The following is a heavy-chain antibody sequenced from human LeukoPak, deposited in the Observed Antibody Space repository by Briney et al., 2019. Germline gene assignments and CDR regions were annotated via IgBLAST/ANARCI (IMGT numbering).Heavy chain of an antibody. V-gene: IGHV1-69*01. CDR2: IIPIFGTA. D-gene: IGHD2-2*01. CDR1: GGTFSSYA. J-gene: IGHJ4*02. Sequence: SVKVSCKASGGTFSSYASSWVRQAPGQGLEWMGGIIPIFGTASYAQKFQGRVTITADESTSTAFMELNSLRSEDTAVYYCASGDIVVVPAAIAFDYWGQGKLVTVSS. CDR3: ASGDIVVVPAAIAFDY.